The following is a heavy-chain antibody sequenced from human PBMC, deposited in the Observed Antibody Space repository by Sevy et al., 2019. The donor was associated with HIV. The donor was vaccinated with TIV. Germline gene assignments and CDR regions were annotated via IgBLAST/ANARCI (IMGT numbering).Heavy chain of an antibody. Sequence: GGSLRLSCAASGFTFSKYWTGWVRQAPGKGLEWVANIKQDEGQKYYVDSVKGRFTISRDNAKNSLYLQMNSLRAEDTAVYFCARDDGNYYFHYWGQGTLVTVSS. V-gene: IGHV3-7*01. CDR3: ARDDGNYYFHY. J-gene: IGHJ4*02. D-gene: IGHD1-7*01. CDR1: GFTFSKYW. CDR2: IKQDEGQK.